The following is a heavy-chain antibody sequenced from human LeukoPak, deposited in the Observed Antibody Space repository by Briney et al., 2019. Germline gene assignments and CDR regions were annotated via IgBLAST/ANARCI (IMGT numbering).Heavy chain of an antibody. V-gene: IGHV3-30-3*01. CDR2: ISYDGSNK. CDR3: AKGYYYGYD. CDR1: GFTFSSYA. J-gene: IGHJ4*02. Sequence: PGGSLRLSWAASGFTFSSYAMHWVRQAPGKGLEWVAVISYDGSNKYYADSVKGRFTISRDNSKNTLYLQMNSLRAEDTAVYYCAKGYYYGYDWGQGTLVTVSS. D-gene: IGHD3-10*01.